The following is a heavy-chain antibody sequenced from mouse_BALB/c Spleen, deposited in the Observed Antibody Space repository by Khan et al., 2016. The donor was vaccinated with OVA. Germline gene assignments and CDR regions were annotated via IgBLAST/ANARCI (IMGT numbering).Heavy chain of an antibody. V-gene: IGHV1S136*01. J-gene: IGHJ3*01. CDR1: GYTFTSYV. CDR3: LRSLFYYGSAYEGFAY. CDR2: ISPNSDGS. Sequence: VQLQQSGPELVKPGASVKMSCKASGYTFTSYVMHWVKQKPRQGLEWIGYISPNSDGSKYNEKFRGKATLTSDKSSSTTYMELSSLTSEASAVYYCLRSLFYYGSAYEGFAYWGQGTLVTVSA. D-gene: IGHD1-1*01.